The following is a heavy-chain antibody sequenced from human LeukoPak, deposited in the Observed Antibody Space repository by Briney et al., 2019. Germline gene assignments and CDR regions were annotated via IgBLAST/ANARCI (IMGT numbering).Heavy chain of an antibody. CDR1: GGSIGSSNYY. CDR2: INHSGST. J-gene: IGHJ6*02. V-gene: IGHV4-39*07. CDR3: ARDGTAVVTAFGDYGMDV. D-gene: IGHD2-21*02. Sequence: PSETLSLTCTVSGGSIGSSNYYWVWIRQPPGKGLEWIGEINHSGSTNYNPSLKSRVTISVDTSKNQFSLKLSSVTAADTAVYYCARDGTAVVTAFGDYGMDVWGQGTTVTVSS.